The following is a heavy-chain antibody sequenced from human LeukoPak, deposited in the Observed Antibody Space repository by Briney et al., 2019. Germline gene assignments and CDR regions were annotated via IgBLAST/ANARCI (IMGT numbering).Heavy chain of an antibody. CDR3: ARGGKHSGSYYYYYMDV. D-gene: IGHD1-26*01. V-gene: IGHV3-30*01. CDR2: ISYDGSNK. CDR1: GFTFSSYA. Sequence: GGSLRLSCAASGFTFSSYAMHWVRQAPGKGLEWVAVISYDGSNKYYADSVKGRFTISRDNSKNTLYLQMNSLRAEDTAVYYCARGGKHSGSYYYYYMDVWGKGTTVTVSS. J-gene: IGHJ6*03.